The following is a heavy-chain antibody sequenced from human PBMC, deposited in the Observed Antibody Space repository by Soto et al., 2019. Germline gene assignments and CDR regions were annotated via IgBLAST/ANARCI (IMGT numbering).Heavy chain of an antibody. Sequence: EVHLVESGGGLVKPGGSLRLTCAASGFTFSTYNMNWVRQAPGKGLEWVASISSTSVYMYYANSLKGRFTISRANAKSSLYLQVNSLRAEDTAVYYCARGWLRDPWMYWGQGTLVTVSS. D-gene: IGHD5-12*01. CDR2: ISSTSVYM. CDR1: GFTFSTYN. V-gene: IGHV3-21*01. J-gene: IGHJ4*02. CDR3: ARGWLRDPWMY.